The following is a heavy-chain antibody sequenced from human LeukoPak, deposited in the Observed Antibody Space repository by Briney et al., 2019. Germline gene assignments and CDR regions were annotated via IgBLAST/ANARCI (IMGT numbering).Heavy chain of an antibody. CDR2: IWYDASNV. D-gene: IGHD1-1*01. V-gene: IGHV3-33*01. CDR1: GFTFRSHG. J-gene: IGHJ4*02. CDR3: AAWNDERRLDY. Sequence: PGGSLRLSCAASGFTFRSHGMHWVRQAPGKGLEWVAVIWYDASNVYYADSVKGRFTISRDNSRNTLFLQMNSLRVEDTAVYYCAAWNDERRLDYWGQGTLVTVSS.